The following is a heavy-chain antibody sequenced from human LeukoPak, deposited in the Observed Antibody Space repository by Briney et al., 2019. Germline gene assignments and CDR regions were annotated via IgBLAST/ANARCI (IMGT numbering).Heavy chain of an antibody. CDR2: ISDSGST. J-gene: IGHJ4*02. CDR1: GGSFSGYY. D-gene: IGHD2-15*01. V-gene: IGHV4-59*01. Sequence: SSETLSLTCAVYGGSFSGYYWSWIRQPPGKGLEWIGFISDSGSTNYNPSLKSRVTLSADTSEKQVSLKLSSVTTADTAVYYCARHYCSDAKCYYFDYWGQGTLVSVSS. CDR3: ARHYCSDAKCYYFDY.